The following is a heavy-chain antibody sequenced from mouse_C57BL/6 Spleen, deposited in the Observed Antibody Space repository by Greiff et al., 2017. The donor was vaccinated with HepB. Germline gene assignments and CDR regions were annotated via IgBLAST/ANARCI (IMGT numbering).Heavy chain of an antibody. CDR1: GYSFTGYY. Sequence: VTLKESGPELVKPGASVKISCKASGYSFTGYYMHWVKQSHGNILDWIGYIYPYNGVSSYNQKFKGKATLTVDKSSSTAYMELRSLTSEDSAVYYCARDGSSYYYAMDYWGQGTSVTVSS. D-gene: IGHD1-1*01. CDR2: IYPYNGVS. V-gene: IGHV1-31*01. CDR3: ARDGSSYYYAMDY. J-gene: IGHJ4*01.